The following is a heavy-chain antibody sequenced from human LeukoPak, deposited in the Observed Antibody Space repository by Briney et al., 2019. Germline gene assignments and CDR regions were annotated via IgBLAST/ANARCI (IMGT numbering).Heavy chain of an antibody. J-gene: IGHJ4*02. CDR2: INPSGGST. V-gene: IGHV1-46*01. CDR1: GYTFTSYY. Sequence: ASVKVSCKASGYTFTSYYMHWVRQAPGQGLEWMGIINPSGGSTSYAQKFQGRVTMTRDTSTSTVYMELSSLRSEDTAAYYCARESKVVPAAGYFDYWGQGTLVTVSS. CDR3: ARESKVVPAAGYFDY. D-gene: IGHD2-2*01.